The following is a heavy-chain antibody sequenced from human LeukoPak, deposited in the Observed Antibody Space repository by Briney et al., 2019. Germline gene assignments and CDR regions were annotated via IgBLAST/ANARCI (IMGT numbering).Heavy chain of an antibody. V-gene: IGHV1-18*01. Sequence: GASVKVSCKASGYTFTSYGISWVRQAPGQGLEWMGWISAYNGNTNYAQKLQGRVTMTTDTSTSTAYMELRSLRSDDTAVYYCARKTGYYDILTGHDAFDIWGQGTMVTVSS. CDR2: ISAYNGNT. CDR3: ARKTGYYDILTGHDAFDI. CDR1: GYTFTSYG. J-gene: IGHJ3*02. D-gene: IGHD3-9*01.